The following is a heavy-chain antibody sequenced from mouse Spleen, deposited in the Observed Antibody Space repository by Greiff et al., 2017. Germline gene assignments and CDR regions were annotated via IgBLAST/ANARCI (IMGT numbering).Heavy chain of an antibody. V-gene: IGHV5-9*04. J-gene: IGHJ2*01. Sequence: DVKLVESGGGLVKLGGSLKLSCAASGFTFSSYAMSWVRQTPEKRLEWVATISSGGGNTYYPDSVKGRFTISRDNAKNTLYLQMSSLKSEDTAMYYCARRDGCSYDYWGQGTTLTVSS. D-gene: IGHD1-1*01. CDR3: ARRDGCSYDY. CDR1: GFTFSSYA. CDR2: ISSGGGNT.